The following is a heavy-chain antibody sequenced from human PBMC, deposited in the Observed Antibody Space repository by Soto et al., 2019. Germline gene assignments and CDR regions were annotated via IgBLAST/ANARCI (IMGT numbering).Heavy chain of an antibody. J-gene: IGHJ4*02. V-gene: IGHV1-58*01. CDR3: VRARSTDSRPDY. D-gene: IGHD3-22*01. CDR1: GFTFTSSA. Sequence: SVKVSCKASGFTFTSSAVQCVRQARGQRLEWIGWIVVGSGNTNYAQKFQERVTISRDNAKNSLFPQLDSLRAEDTAVYFCVRARSTDSRPDYWGQGTLVTVSS. CDR2: IVVGSGNT.